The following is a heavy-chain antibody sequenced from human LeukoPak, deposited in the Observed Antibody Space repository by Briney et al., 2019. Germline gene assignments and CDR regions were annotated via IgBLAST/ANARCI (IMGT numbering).Heavy chain of an antibody. Sequence: GGSLRLSCAASGFTFSSYAMSWARQAPGKGLEWVSAISGSGGSTYYADSVKGRFTISRDNSKNTLYLQMNSLRAEDTAVYYCAKEEGLVGPTYYYYGMDVWGQGTTVTVSS. J-gene: IGHJ6*02. CDR1: GFTFSSYA. V-gene: IGHV3-23*01. CDR2: ISGSGGST. CDR3: AKEEGLVGPTYYYYGMDV. D-gene: IGHD3-16*01.